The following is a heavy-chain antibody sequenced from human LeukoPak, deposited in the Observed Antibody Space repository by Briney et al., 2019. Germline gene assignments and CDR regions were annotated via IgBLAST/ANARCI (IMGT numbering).Heavy chain of an antibody. J-gene: IGHJ3*02. CDR2: IYYSGST. Sequence: SQTLSLTCTVSGGSISSGGYYWSWIRQHPGQGLEWIGYIYYSGSTYYNPSLKSRVTISVDTSKNQFSLKLSSVTAADTAVYYCARVPRGVGYQLLGDAFDIWGQGTMVTVSS. CDR1: GGSISSGGYY. D-gene: IGHD2-2*01. V-gene: IGHV4-31*03. CDR3: ARVPRGVGYQLLGDAFDI.